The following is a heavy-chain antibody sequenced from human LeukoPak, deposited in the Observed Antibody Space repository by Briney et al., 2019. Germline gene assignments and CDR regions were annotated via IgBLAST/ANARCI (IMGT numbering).Heavy chain of an antibody. J-gene: IGHJ4*02. V-gene: IGHV4-31*11. Sequence: SQTLSLTCAVSGGPVSSDSSYWTWIRQHPGKGLEWIGYIYYSGITYYNPSLKSRLTISVDTSKNQFSLKLSSVTAADTAVYYCAGGGSDFDYWGQGTLVTVSS. CDR2: IYYSGIT. CDR1: GGPVSSDSSY. CDR3: AGGGSDFDY. D-gene: IGHD5-12*01.